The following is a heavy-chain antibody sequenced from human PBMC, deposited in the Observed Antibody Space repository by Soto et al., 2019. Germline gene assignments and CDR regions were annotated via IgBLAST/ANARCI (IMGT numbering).Heavy chain of an antibody. CDR2: IYWDDDT. D-gene: IGHD3-16*01. CDR1: GFSFSADGVG. CDR3: EHAFGGTSWPNDAFDV. J-gene: IGHJ3*01. Sequence: HITLKESGPTLVKPTQTLTLTCIFSGFSFSADGVGVGWIRQPPGKTLEWLALIYWDDDTRYRPSLKSRLTITKDSSKNPVVLTMTNMDPLDTATYYCEHAFGGTSWPNDAFDVWGQGTVVTVSS. V-gene: IGHV2-5*02.